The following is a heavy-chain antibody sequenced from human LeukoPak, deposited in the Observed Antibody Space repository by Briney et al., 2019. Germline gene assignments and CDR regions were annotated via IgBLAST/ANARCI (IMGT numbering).Heavy chain of an antibody. Sequence: TASETLCLTCTVSGFSFSSYYWSWIRQPAGKGLEWIGRIYTSGSTNYKPDLKSRVTMSVETSKNKFSLKLSSVTAADTAVYYCARERFLEWLFSQDDWGKGTTVTVSS. CDR3: ARERFLEWLFSQDD. V-gene: IGHV4-4*07. CDR2: IYTSGST. CDR1: GFSFSSYY. D-gene: IGHD3-3*01. J-gene: IGHJ6*04.